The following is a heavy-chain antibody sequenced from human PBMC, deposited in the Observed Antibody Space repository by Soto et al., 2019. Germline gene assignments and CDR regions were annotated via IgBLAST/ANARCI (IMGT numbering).Heavy chain of an antibody. V-gene: IGHV5-51*01. J-gene: IGHJ4*02. D-gene: IGHD1-20*01. CDR1: GYRFTSYW. Sequence: PGESLKISCKGSGYRFTSYWVGWVRQMPGKGLEWMGIINPADSDTRYGPSFQGQVTISVDKSISTAYLQWSSLKASDTAMYYCTRHRNWNDWTHFDYWGQGTQVTASS. CDR2: INPADSDT. CDR3: TRHRNWNDWTHFDY.